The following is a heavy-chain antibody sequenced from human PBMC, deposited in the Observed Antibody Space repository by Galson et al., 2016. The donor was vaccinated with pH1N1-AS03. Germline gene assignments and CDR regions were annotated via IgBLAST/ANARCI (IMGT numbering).Heavy chain of an antibody. Sequence: TLSLTCAVSGASINSNTNYWSWVRQFPGKGLEWIGYIFYTGTTYYSSSLTGRVTISVDTSKAQFSLELKPVTAADSAIYFCAREGVAGTFDFWGQGILVTVSS. J-gene: IGHJ4*02. V-gene: IGHV4-31*11. CDR1: GASINSNTNY. D-gene: IGHD3-10*01. CDR2: IFYTGTT. CDR3: AREGVAGTFDF.